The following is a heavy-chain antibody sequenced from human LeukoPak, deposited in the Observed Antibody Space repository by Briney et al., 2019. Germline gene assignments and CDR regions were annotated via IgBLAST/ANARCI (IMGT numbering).Heavy chain of an antibody. V-gene: IGHV4-61*02. Sequence: PSETLSLTCTVSGGSISSGSYYWSWIRQPAGKGLEWIGRIYTSGSTNYNPSLKSRVTMSVDTSKNQFSLKLSSVTAADTAVYYCAREPPYYYDSSGYYPFDYWGQGTLVTVSS. D-gene: IGHD3-22*01. CDR2: IYTSGST. CDR1: GGSISSGSYY. CDR3: AREPPYYYDSSGYYPFDY. J-gene: IGHJ4*02.